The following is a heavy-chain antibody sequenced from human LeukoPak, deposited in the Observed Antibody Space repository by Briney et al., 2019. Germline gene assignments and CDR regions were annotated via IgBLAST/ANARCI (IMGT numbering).Heavy chain of an antibody. Sequence: SETLSLTCTVSGGSISSYYWSWIRQPPGKGLEWIGYIYYSGSTNYNPSLKSRVTISVDTSKNQFSLKLSSVTAADTAVYYCARHLWFGELLAFDIWGQGTMVTVSS. J-gene: IGHJ3*02. V-gene: IGHV4-59*01. CDR2: IYYSGST. CDR1: GGSISSYY. D-gene: IGHD3-10*01. CDR3: ARHLWFGELLAFDI.